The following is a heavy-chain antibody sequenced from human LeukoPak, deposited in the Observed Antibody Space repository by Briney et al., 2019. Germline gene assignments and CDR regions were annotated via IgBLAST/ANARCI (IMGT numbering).Heavy chain of an antibody. CDR1: GGTFSSYA. Sequence: ASVKVSCKASGGTFSSYAISWVRQAPGQGLEWMGRIIPILGIANYAQKFQGRVTITADKSTSTAYMELSSLRSEDTAVYYCARDDSSGYHADYWGQGTLVTVSS. CDR3: ARDDSSGYHADY. CDR2: IIPILGIA. D-gene: IGHD3-22*01. V-gene: IGHV1-69*04. J-gene: IGHJ4*02.